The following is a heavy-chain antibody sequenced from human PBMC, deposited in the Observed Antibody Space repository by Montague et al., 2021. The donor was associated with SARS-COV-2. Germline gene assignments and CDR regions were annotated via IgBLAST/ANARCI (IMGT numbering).Heavy chain of an antibody. D-gene: IGHD6-6*01. J-gene: IGHJ4*02. CDR1: GGSISSSIYY. V-gene: IGHV4-39*07. CDR2: TNYSGSS. Sequence: SETLSLTCTVSGGSISSSIYYWGRKRQPQGKGLEWIKSTNYSGSSYSSPSRKSRVTISVDTSKNQFYLKLSSVTDADRAEYSCAGISGKLVLVWGQGTLVTVSS. CDR3: AGISGKLVLV.